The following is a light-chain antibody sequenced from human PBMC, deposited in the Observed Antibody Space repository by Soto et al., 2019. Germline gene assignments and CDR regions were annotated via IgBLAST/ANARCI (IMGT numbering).Light chain of an antibody. Sequence: SVLTPPPSASTTPGQKVTISCTGSNANIGNNKVNWYQQLPGTAPKLLIYSSNQRPSGVPDRFSGSKAGTSASLAISGLQSEDEANYYCATWDDSLHGYVFGAGTKVTVL. J-gene: IGLJ1*01. CDR2: SSN. V-gene: IGLV1-44*01. CDR3: ATWDDSLHGYV. CDR1: NANIGNNK.